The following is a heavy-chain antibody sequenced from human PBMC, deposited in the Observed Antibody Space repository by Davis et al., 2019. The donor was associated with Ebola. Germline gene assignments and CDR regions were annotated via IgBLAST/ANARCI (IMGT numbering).Heavy chain of an antibody. CDR3: ARNRLGWKWELGY. CDR1: GFTFSSYW. Sequence: GESLKISCAASGFTFSSYWMSWVRQAPGKGLEWVANIKQDGSEKYYVDSVKGRFTISRDNAKNSLYLQMNSLRAEDTAVYYCARNRLGWKWELGYWGQGTLVTVSS. J-gene: IGHJ4*02. V-gene: IGHV3-7*01. D-gene: IGHD1-26*01. CDR2: IKQDGSEK.